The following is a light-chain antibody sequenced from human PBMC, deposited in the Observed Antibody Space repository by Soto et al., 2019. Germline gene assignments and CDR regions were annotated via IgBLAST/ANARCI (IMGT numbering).Light chain of an antibody. J-gene: IGKJ1*01. Sequence: EIVLTQSPGTLSLSPGERATLSCRASQSVSSSYLAWYQQKPGQAPRLLIFGASSRAAGMPDRCSVSGSGTDFTLTISGLEPEDFAFYYCQQYASSTVTFGQGTKVEIK. V-gene: IGKV3-20*01. CDR2: GAS. CDR3: QQYASSTVT. CDR1: QSVSSSY.